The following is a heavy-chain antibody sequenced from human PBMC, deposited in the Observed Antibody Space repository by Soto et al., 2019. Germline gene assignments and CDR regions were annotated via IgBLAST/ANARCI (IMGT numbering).Heavy chain of an antibody. V-gene: IGHV4-59*08. CDR1: GGSISSYY. CDR3: ARNFYDSSGYYYVPFDY. CDR2: IYYSGST. J-gene: IGHJ4*02. D-gene: IGHD3-22*01. Sequence: SETLSLTCTVSGGSISSYYWSWIRQPPGKGLEWIGYIYYSGSTNYNPSLKSRVTISVDTSKNQFSLKLSSVTAADTAVYYCARNFYDSSGYYYVPFDYWGQGTLVTVS.